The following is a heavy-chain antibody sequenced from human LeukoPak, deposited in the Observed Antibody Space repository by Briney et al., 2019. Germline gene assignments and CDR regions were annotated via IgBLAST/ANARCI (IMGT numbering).Heavy chain of an antibody. Sequence: GRSLRLSCAASGFTFSSYSMNWVRQAPGKGLEWVAFIRYDGSNKYYADSVKGRFTISRDNSKNTLYLQMNSLRAEDTAVYYCAKDQGTGTNDAFDIWGQGTMATVSS. CDR1: GFTFSSYS. J-gene: IGHJ3*02. V-gene: IGHV3-30*02. CDR2: IRYDGSNK. CDR3: AKDQGTGTNDAFDI. D-gene: IGHD1-7*01.